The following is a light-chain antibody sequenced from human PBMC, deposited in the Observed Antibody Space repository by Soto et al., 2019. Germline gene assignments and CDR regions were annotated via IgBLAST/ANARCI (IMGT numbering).Light chain of an antibody. V-gene: IGKV2-30*02. CDR3: MQGTHWPYT. J-gene: IGKJ2*01. CDR2: KVS. Sequence: DVVMTQSPLSLPVTLGQPASISCRSTQSLVHSDGNTHLNWFQQRPGQSPRRLICKVSNRDSGVPDRFSGSASGTDFTLKISRVEAEDVGVYYCMQGTHWPYTFDQGTKLEIK. CDR1: QSLVHSDGNTH.